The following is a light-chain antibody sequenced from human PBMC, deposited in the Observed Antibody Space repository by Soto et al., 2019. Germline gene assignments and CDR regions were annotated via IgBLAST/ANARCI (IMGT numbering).Light chain of an antibody. J-gene: IGLJ3*02. CDR1: SGSVSTSYY. Sequence: QAVVTQEPSFSVSPGGTVTLTCGLSSGSVSTSYYPSWYQQTPGQAPRTLIYSTNTPSSGVPDRFSGSILGNKAALTITGAQADDESDYYCVLYMGSASWVFGGGTQQTVL. V-gene: IGLV8-61*01. CDR2: STN. CDR3: VLYMGSASWV.